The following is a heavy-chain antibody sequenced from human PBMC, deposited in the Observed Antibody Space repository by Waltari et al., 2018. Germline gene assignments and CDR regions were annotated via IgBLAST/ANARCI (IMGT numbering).Heavy chain of an antibody. J-gene: IGHJ3*02. Sequence: QVQLVQSGAEVKQPGASVKVSCKASGGTFGTYAITGVRQAPGQGLEWMGGITPIFGTPNYAPKFHGRVTVSADPSTSTAYLEVRRLISEYAAVYYCAMRAIGYAFDIWGHGTMVTVSS. CDR3: AMRAIGYAFDI. CDR1: GGTFGTYA. D-gene: IGHD3-22*01. CDR2: ITPIFGTP. V-gene: IGHV1-69*12.